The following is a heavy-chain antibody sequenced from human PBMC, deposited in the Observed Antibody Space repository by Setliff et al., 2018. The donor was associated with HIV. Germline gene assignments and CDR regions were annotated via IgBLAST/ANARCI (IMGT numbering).Heavy chain of an antibody. V-gene: IGHV4-4*07. CDR1: GGSLSPYY. Sequence: KASETLSLTCSVSGGSLSPYYWTWIRQPAGKGLEWLGRIYPTGSTIHNPSLRSRVTMSVDTSKNQFSLNLSSVTAADTAMYYCARVFPPIRGAPSGTPPGAFDVWGQGTMVTVSS. D-gene: IGHD6-13*01. CDR3: ARVFPPIRGAPSGTPPGAFDV. CDR2: IYPTGST. J-gene: IGHJ3*01.